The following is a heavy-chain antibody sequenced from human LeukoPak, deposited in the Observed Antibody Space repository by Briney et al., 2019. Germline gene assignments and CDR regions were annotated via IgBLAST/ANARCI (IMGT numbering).Heavy chain of an antibody. J-gene: IGHJ5*02. V-gene: IGHV4-34*01. CDR3: ARDVDATSGWFDP. CDR1: GGSFSDYY. D-gene: IGHD2-15*01. CDR2: INHSGST. Sequence: SETLSLTCAVFGGSFSDYYWSWIRQPPEKGLEWIGEINHSGSTNYNPSLRSRVTISVDTSKNQFSLNLSSVTAADTAVYYCARDVDATSGWFDPWGQGTLVTVSS.